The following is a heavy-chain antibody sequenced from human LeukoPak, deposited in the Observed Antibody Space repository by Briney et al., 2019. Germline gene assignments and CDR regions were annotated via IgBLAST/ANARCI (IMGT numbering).Heavy chain of an antibody. CDR1: GGSISTYF. V-gene: IGHV4-59*01. CDR3: ARFQYKAAFDI. D-gene: IGHD1-1*01. J-gene: IGHJ3*02. Sequence: SETLSLTCSVSGGSISTYFWSWIRQPPGKGLEWIGYIHDSGNTNYNPSLKSRVTISVDTSKNQFSLKLSSVTAADTAVYYCARFQYKAAFDIWGQGTMVTVSS. CDR2: IHDSGNT.